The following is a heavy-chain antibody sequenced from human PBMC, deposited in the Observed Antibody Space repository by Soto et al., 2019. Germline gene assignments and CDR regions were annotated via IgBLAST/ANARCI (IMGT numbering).Heavy chain of an antibody. CDR2: ISYDGTNK. D-gene: IGHD7-27*01. CDR1: GFTFSSYA. CDR3: ARANRGSGGRTGVEVYYGMDV. J-gene: IGHJ6*02. Sequence: QVQLVESGGGVVQPGRSLRLSCAASGFTFSSYAMHWVRQAPGKGLEWVAVISYDGTNKYYADSVNGRFTISRDNSKNTLYLQMNSRRAEETAVYYCARANRGSGGRTGVEVYYGMDVWGQGTTVTVSS. V-gene: IGHV3-30-3*01.